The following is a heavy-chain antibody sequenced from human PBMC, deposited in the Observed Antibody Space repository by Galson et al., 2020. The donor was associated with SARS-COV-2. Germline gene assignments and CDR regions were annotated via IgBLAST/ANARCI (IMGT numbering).Heavy chain of an antibody. CDR1: GFTFSSYS. J-gene: IGHJ4*02. CDR3: ARGQYSGYEDYFDY. Sequence: GESLKISCAASGFTFSSYSMNWVRQAPGKGLEWVSSISSSSSYIYYADSVKGRFTISRDNAKNSLYLQMNSLRAEDTAVYYCARGQYSGYEDYFDYWGQGTLVTVSS. V-gene: IGHV3-21*01. CDR2: ISSSSSYI. D-gene: IGHD5-12*01.